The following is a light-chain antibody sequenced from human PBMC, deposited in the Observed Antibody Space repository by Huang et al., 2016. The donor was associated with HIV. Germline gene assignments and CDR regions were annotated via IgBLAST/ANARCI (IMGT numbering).Light chain of an antibody. J-gene: IGKJ2*01. CDR2: GAS. CDR1: QTIDKY. V-gene: IGKV1-39*01. Sequence: DIQMTQFPTSLSASVEDKVTITFRAGQTIDKYLNWYQQKLGRAPKLLIYGASNFQSGFPSRFSGIGSEPHFSHTINHLQPDDSATYYCQQSYRTPRTFGQGTKLEI. CDR3: QQSYRTPRT.